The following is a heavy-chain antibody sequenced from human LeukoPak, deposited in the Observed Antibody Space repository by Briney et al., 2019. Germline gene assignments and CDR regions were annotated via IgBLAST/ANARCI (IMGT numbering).Heavy chain of an antibody. CDR1: GFTFVSYA. CDR2: INGGGDTT. Sequence: GGSLRLSCATSGFTFVSYAMTWVRQAPGKGLEWVSAINGGGDTTYYADSVKGRFTVSRDRSTNTLFLQMSSLRAEDSGMYYCAKALDTYGYMRFDYWGQGTLVIVSS. CDR3: AKALDTYGYMRFDY. V-gene: IGHV3-23*01. J-gene: IGHJ4*02. D-gene: IGHD5-24*01.